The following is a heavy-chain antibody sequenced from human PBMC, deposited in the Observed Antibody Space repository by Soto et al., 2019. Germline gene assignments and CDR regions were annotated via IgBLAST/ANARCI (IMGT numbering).Heavy chain of an antibody. CDR1: GFTFRRYV. CDR2: TSYDGSNN. V-gene: IGHV3-30*03. Sequence: QVQLVESGGGVVQPGTSLRLSCVGSGFTFRRYVIHWVRQAPGKGLEWVALTSYDGSNNFYGDSVKGRFTISRDNSRNTVELQMDSRRLEDTSLYYCARWGTTGGLDVWGQGTLVSVSS. D-gene: IGHD3-16*01. J-gene: IGHJ4*02. CDR3: ARWGTTGGLDV.